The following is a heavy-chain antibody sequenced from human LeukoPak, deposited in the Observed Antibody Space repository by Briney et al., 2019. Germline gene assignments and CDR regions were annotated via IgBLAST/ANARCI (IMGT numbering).Heavy chain of an antibody. CDR2: TSGSGGST. Sequence: PGGSLRLSCAASGFTFSSYAMSWVRQAPGKGLEWVSATSGSGGSTYYADSVKGRFTISRDNSKNTLYLQMNSLRAEDTAVYYCAKDQPLSSSSEPDYWGQGTLVTVSS. V-gene: IGHV3-23*01. CDR1: GFTFSSYA. D-gene: IGHD6-6*01. J-gene: IGHJ4*02. CDR3: AKDQPLSSSSEPDY.